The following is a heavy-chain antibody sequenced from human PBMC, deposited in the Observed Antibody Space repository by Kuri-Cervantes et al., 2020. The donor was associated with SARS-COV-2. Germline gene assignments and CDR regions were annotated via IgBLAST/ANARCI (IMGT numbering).Heavy chain of an antibody. CDR2: ISSSSSYI. Sequence: GESLKISCAASGFTFSSYNMNWVRQAPGKGLEWVSSISSSSSYIYYADPVKGRFTISRDNAKNSLYLQMNSLRAEDTAVYYCASSNEWSPGSFFWFDPWGQGTLVTVSS. CDR1: GFTFSSYN. CDR3: ASSNEWSPGSFFWFDP. V-gene: IGHV3-21*01. D-gene: IGHD3-10*01. J-gene: IGHJ5*02.